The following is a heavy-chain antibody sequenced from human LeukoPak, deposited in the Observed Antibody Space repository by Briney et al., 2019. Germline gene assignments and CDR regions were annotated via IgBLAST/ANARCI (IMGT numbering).Heavy chain of an antibody. V-gene: IGHV3-23*01. J-gene: IGHJ4*02. CDR3: AKDNTQFGY. D-gene: IGHD2/OR15-2a*01. Sequence: GGSLRLSCVDSGLTFSSYDISWVLQAPGKGLEGVSSISGSGSSTYYADSVKGRFTISRDNSKNTLYLQMNSLRAEDTAVYYCAKDNTQFGYWGQGTLVTVSS. CDR1: GLTFSSYD. CDR2: ISGSGSST.